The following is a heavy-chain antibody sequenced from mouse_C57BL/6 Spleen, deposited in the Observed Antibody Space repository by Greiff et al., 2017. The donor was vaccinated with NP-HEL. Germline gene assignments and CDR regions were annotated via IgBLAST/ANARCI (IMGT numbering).Heavy chain of an antibody. Sequence: EVQLQESGPELVKPGASVKISCKASGYSFTDYNMNWVKQSNGKSLEWIGVINPNYGTTSYNQKFKGKATLTVDQSSSTAYMQLNSLTSEDSAVYYCARSDYYGSRGYAMDYWGQGTSVTVSS. CDR1: GYSFTDYN. CDR2: INPNYGTT. V-gene: IGHV1-39*01. CDR3: ARSDYYGSRGYAMDY. D-gene: IGHD1-1*01. J-gene: IGHJ4*01.